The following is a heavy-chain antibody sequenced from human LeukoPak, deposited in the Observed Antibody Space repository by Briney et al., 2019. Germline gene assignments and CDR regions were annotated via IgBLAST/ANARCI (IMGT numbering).Heavy chain of an antibody. D-gene: IGHD4/OR15-4a*01. V-gene: IGHV3-30*01. Sequence: PGGSLRLSCAASGFTFSSYAMHWVRQAPGKRLEWVAVISYDGSNKYYADSVKGRFTISRDNSKNTLYLQMNSLRAEDTAVYYCARPTYGGDQYFQHWGQGTLVTVSS. CDR1: GFTFSSYA. CDR3: ARPTYGGDQYFQH. J-gene: IGHJ1*01. CDR2: ISYDGSNK.